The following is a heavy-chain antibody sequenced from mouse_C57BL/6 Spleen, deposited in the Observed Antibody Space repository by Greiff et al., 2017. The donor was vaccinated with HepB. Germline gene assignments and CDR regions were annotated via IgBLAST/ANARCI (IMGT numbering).Heavy chain of an antibody. J-gene: IGHJ4*01. Sequence: EVKVEESGGGLVQPGGSMKLSCAASGFTFSDAWMDWVRQSPEKGLEWVAEIRNKANNLATYYAESVKGRFTISRDDSKSSVYLQMNSLRAEDTGIYYCTRKINYWGQGTSVTVSS. CDR1: GFTFSDAW. D-gene: IGHD2-4*01. CDR2: IRNKANNLAT. CDR3: TRKINY. V-gene: IGHV6-6*01.